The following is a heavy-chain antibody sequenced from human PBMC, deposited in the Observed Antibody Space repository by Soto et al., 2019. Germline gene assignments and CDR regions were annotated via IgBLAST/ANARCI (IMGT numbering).Heavy chain of an antibody. J-gene: IGHJ6*02. Sequence: EVQLVESGGGLVQPGGSLRLSCAASEFTFSNYWMHWVRQAPGKGLVWVSRIKGDGSITNYADSVKGRFTISRDNAKNTLFLQMDSVTAEDTAVYYCARGVPYHYATDFWGQGTTVTVSS. V-gene: IGHV3-74*02. CDR3: ARGVPYHYATDF. CDR1: EFTFSNYW. CDR2: IKGDGSIT.